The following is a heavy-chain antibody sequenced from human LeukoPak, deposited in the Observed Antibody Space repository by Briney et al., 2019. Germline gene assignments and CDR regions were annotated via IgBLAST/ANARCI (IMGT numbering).Heavy chain of an antibody. CDR1: GFTFSSYS. J-gene: IGHJ3*02. CDR3: ARAFTRYCSSTSCYQDAFDI. V-gene: IGHV3-21*01. D-gene: IGHD2-2*01. Sequence: GGSLRLSCAASGFTFSSYSMNWVRQAPGKGLEWVSSISSSSSYIYYADSVKGRFTISRDNAKNSLYLQMNSLRAEDTAVYYCARAFTRYCSSTSCYQDAFDIWGQGTMVTVSS. CDR2: ISSSSSYI.